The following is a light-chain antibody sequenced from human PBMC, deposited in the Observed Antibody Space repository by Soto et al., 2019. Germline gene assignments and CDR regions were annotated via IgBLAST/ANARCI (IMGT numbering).Light chain of an antibody. CDR2: GAS. V-gene: IGKV3-15*01. Sequence: EIVMTHSPATLSVCPGEIATLSCRASQSVSSNLAWYQQKPGQAPRLLIYGASTRATGIPARFSGSGSGTEFTLTISSLQSEDFAVYYCQQYNNWPPWTFGQGTKVDIK. J-gene: IGKJ1*01. CDR3: QQYNNWPPWT. CDR1: QSVSSN.